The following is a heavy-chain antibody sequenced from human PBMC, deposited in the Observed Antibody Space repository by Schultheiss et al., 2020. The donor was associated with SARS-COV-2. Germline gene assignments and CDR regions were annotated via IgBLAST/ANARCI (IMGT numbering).Heavy chain of an antibody. D-gene: IGHD4-17*01. Sequence: SQTLSLTCAVYGGSFSGYYWSWIRQPPGKGLEWIGEINHSGSTNYNPSLKSRVTISVDKSKNQFSLKLSSVTAADTAVYYCATGGSTVTGTFDYWGQGTLVTVSS. J-gene: IGHJ4*02. V-gene: IGHV4-34*01. CDR1: GGSFSGYY. CDR2: INHSGST. CDR3: ATGGSTVTGTFDY.